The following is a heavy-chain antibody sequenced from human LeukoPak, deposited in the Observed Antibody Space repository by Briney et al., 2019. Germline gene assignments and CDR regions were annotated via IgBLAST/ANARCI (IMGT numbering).Heavy chain of an antibody. D-gene: IGHD3-10*01. CDR2: MNPNSGNT. V-gene: IGHV1-8*03. CDR3: ARALYYGSGSLSFYYYYYMDV. J-gene: IGHJ6*03. Sequence: ASVKVSCKASGYTFTSYDINWVRQAPGQGLEWMGWMNPNSGNTGYAQKFQGRVTITRNTSISAAYMELSSLRSEDTAVYYCARALYYGSGSLSFYYYYYMDVWGKGTTVTVSS. CDR1: GYTFTSYD.